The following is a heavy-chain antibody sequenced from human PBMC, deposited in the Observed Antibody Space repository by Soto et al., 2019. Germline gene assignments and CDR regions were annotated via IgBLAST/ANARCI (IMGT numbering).Heavy chain of an antibody. D-gene: IGHD4-17*01. Sequence: QVQLVQSGAEVKKPGASVKVSCKASGYPFTGYSVAWVRQAPGQGLEWMGWISAYSGDTYYAQRFQDRLSMTTDASTSTAYMELRSLRSDDTAVYYCARPSGSYGDYAWSLKYWGQGTLVTVSS. CDR2: ISAYSGDT. V-gene: IGHV1-18*01. J-gene: IGHJ4*02. CDR3: ARPSGSYGDYAWSLKY. CDR1: GYPFTGYS.